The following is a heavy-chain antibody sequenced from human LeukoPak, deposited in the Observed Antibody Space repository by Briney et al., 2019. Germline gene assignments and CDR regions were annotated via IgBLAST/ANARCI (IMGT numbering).Heavy chain of an antibody. CDR1: GDSLSVYY. CDR3: ARSIAVAGNDAFDI. J-gene: IGHJ3*02. CDR2: IHQSGST. Sequence: SETLSLTCAVYGDSLSVYYWSWIRQSPGKGLEWIGEIHQSGSTNYNPSLKSRIVMSVDTSKNQFSLKMRSVTAADTAVYYCARSIAVAGNDAFDIWGRGTMVTVSS. D-gene: IGHD6-19*01. V-gene: IGHV4-34*01.